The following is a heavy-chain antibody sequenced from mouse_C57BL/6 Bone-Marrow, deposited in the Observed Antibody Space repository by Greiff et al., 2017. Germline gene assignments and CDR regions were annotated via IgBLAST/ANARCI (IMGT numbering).Heavy chain of an antibody. Sequence: VQLQQPGAELVRPGSSVKLSCKASGYTFTSYWMHWVKQRPRQGLEWIGNIDPSDSETHYNQKFKDKATLTVDKSSSTAYMQLSSLTSEDSAVYYCARFDGYSGNYWGQGTPVTVSA. CDR3: ARFDGYSGNY. D-gene: IGHD2-3*01. J-gene: IGHJ4*01. CDR1: GYTFTSYW. V-gene: IGHV1-52*01. CDR2: IDPSDSET.